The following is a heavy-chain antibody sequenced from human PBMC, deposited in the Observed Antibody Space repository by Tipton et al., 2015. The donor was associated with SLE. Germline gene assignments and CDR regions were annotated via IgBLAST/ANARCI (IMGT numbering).Heavy chain of an antibody. CDR1: GYTFTSYG. CDR3: ASVMDYGAP. V-gene: IGHV1-18*01. Sequence: QLVQSGAEVKKPGASVKVSCKASGYTFTSYGISWVRQAPGQGLEWMGRIIPIFGTANYAQKFQGRVTMTTDTSTSTAYMELRSLRSDDTAVYYCASVMDYGAPWGQGTLVTVSS. D-gene: IGHD4/OR15-4a*01. CDR2: IIPIFGTA. J-gene: IGHJ5*02.